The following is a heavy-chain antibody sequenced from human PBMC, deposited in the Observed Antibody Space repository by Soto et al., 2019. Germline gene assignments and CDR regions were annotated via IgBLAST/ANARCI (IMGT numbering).Heavy chain of an antibody. J-gene: IGHJ4*02. CDR2: ISYDGSNK. Sequence: PGGSLRLSCAASGFTFSSYAMHWVRQAPGKGLEWVAVISYDGSNKYYADSVKGRFTISRDNSKNTLYLQMNSLRSDDTAVYYCARGGTPIDYWGQGTLVTVS. D-gene: IGHD3-16*01. CDR1: GFTFSSYA. V-gene: IGHV3-30-3*01. CDR3: ARGGTPIDY.